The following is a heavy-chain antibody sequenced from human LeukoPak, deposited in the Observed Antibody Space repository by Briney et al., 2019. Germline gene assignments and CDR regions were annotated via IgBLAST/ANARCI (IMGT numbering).Heavy chain of an antibody. CDR1: GGSISSYY. CDR3: AMSQSYYYYYMDV. V-gene: IGHV4-59*01. J-gene: IGHJ6*03. CDR2: IYYSGNT. D-gene: IGHD5/OR15-5a*01. Sequence: SETLSLTCTVSGGSISSYYWSWIRQPPGKGLEWIGYIYYSGNTNYNPSLKSRVTISVDTSKNQFSLKLSSVTAADTAVYYCAMSQSYYYYYMDVWGKGTTVTISS.